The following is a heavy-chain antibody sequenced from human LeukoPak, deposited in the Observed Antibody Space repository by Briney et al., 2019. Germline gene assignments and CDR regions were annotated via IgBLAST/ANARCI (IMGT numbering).Heavy chain of an antibody. Sequence: GGSLRLSCAASGFIFSSYGMHWVRQAPGKGPEWVAFTLYDGSDKYYADSVKGRFTISRDNSKNTLYLQMNSLRAEDTAVYYCAKDLTTVTSQGDFWGQGTLVTVSS. CDR1: GFIFSSYG. D-gene: IGHD4-17*01. V-gene: IGHV3-30*02. J-gene: IGHJ4*02. CDR2: TLYDGSDK. CDR3: AKDLTTVTSQGDF.